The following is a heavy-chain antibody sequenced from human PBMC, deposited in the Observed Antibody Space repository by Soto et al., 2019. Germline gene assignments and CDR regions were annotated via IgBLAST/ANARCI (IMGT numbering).Heavy chain of an antibody. Sequence: ASVKVSCKASGYTFTSYDINWVRQATGQGLEWMGWMNPNSGNTGYAQKFQGRVTMTRNTSISTAYMELSSLRSEDTAVYYCARGGSYYGSGSYYIIGDYYYYYMDVWAKGTTVTVSS. CDR2: MNPNSGNT. D-gene: IGHD3-10*01. V-gene: IGHV1-8*01. CDR3: ARGGSYYGSGSYYIIGDYYYYYMDV. CDR1: GYTFTSYD. J-gene: IGHJ6*03.